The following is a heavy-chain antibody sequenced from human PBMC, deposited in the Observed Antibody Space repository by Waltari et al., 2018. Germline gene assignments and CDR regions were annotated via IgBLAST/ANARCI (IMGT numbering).Heavy chain of an antibody. Sequence: QVQLVQSGAEVKKPGSSVKVSCKASGGTFSSYAISWVRQAPGQGLEGMGGIIPIIGIANYAQKFQGRVTITADKSTSTAYMELSSLRSEDTAVYYCAGITMIVVACFQHWGQGTLVTVSS. J-gene: IGHJ1*01. V-gene: IGHV1-69*10. D-gene: IGHD3-22*01. CDR3: AGITMIVVACFQH. CDR1: GGTFSSYA. CDR2: IIPIIGIA.